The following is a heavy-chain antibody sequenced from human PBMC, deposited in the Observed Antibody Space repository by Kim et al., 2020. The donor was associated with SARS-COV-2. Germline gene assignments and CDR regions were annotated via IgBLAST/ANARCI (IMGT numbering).Heavy chain of an antibody. CDR3: ARRDSGRSHRVAFDI. CDR1: GGSISSSSYY. J-gene: IGHJ3*02. CDR2: IYYSGST. D-gene: IGHD1-26*01. Sequence: SETLSLTCTVSGGSISSSSYYWGWIRQPPGKGLEWIGSIYYSGSTYYNPSLKSRVTISADTSKNQFSLKLNSVTAAVTAVYYCARRDSGRSHRVAFDIWGQGTMVPVSS. V-gene: IGHV4-39*01.